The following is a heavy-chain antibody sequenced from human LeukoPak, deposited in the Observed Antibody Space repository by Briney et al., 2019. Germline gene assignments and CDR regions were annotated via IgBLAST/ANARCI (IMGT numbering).Heavy chain of an antibody. V-gene: IGHV4-30-2*01. CDR1: GGSISSGGYY. J-gene: IGHJ5*02. D-gene: IGHD3-22*01. Sequence: PSETLSLTCTVSGGSISSGGYYWSWIRQPPGKGLEWIGYIYHSGSTNYNPSLKSRVTISVDKSKNQFSLKLSSVTAADTAVYYCARGRGGSYYYDSSILGPWGQGTLVTVSS. CDR2: IYHSGST. CDR3: ARGRGGSYYYDSSILGP.